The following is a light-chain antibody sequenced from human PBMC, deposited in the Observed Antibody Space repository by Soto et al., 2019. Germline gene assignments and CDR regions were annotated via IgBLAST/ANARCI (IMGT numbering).Light chain of an antibody. Sequence: DIVMTQSPDSLAVSLGERATINCKSSQSVLYSSNNRDSLAWYQQKPGLPPKLLIYWASIRASGVPDRFSGGGSGTDFTLTISSLQSEDFAVYYCQQRSSWPPTFGQGTRLDIK. CDR3: QQRSSWPPT. J-gene: IGKJ5*01. V-gene: IGKV4-1*01. CDR1: QSVLYSSNNRDS. CDR2: WAS.